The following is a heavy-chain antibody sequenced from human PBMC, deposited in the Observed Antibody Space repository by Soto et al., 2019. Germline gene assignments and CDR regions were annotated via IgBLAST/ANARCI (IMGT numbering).Heavy chain of an antibody. CDR1: GFTFSGYA. Sequence: EVQLLDSGGGLVQPGGSLRLSCAASGFTFSGYALTWVRQAPGKGLEWVSAISGGGDATFYADSVKGRFTISRDNSKNTLYQQMHTLRAEGTAVYYCARKVSGSTGRPDLWYFDLWGRGTHVTVSS. J-gene: IGHJ2*01. CDR3: ARKVSGSTGRPDLWYFDL. CDR2: ISGGGDAT. V-gene: IGHV3-23*01. D-gene: IGHD3-10*01.